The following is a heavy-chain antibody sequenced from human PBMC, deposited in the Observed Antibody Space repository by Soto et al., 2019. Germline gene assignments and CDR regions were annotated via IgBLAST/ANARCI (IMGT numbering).Heavy chain of an antibody. CDR2: IKQDGSEK. V-gene: IGHV3-7*01. Sequence: PGGSLRLSCAASGFTFSSYWMSWVRQAPGKGLEWVANIKQDGSEKYYVDSVKGRFTISRDNAKNSLYLQMNSLRAEDTAVYYCARPSYDFWSGYYIDYWGQGTLVTVSS. J-gene: IGHJ4*02. CDR3: ARPSYDFWSGYYIDY. CDR1: GFTFSSYW. D-gene: IGHD3-3*01.